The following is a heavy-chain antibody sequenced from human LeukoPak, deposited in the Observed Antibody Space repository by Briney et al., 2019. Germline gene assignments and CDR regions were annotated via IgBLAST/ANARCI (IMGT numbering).Heavy chain of an antibody. CDR1: GFTFSSYE. Sequence: GGTLRLSCAASGFTFSSYEMNWVRQAPGKGLEWVSYISSSGSTIYYADSVKGRFTISRDNAKNSLYLQMNSLRAEDTAVYYCARVGLLWFGELLNYYYGMDVWGQGTTVTVSS. CDR3: ARVGLLWFGELLNYYYGMDV. J-gene: IGHJ6*02. V-gene: IGHV3-48*03. CDR2: ISSSGSTI. D-gene: IGHD3-10*01.